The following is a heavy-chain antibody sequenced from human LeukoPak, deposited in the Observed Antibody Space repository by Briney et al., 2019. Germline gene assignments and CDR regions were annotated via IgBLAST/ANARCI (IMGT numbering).Heavy chain of an antibody. J-gene: IGHJ6*03. CDR3: ARGFAYSSSSGTDYYYYYMDV. D-gene: IGHD6-6*01. CDR2: IYYSGST. V-gene: IGHV4-59*01. CDR1: GGSISSYY. Sequence: PSETLSLTCTVSGGSISSYYWSWIRQPPGKGLEWIGYIYYSGSTNYNPSLKSRVTISVDTSKNQFSLRLSSVTAADTAVYYCARGFAYSSSSGTDYYYYYMDVWGKGTTVTVSS.